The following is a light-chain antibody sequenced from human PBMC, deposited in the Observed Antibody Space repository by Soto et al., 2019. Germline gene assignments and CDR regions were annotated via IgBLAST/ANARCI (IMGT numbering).Light chain of an antibody. CDR2: DTT. V-gene: IGLV7-46*01. CDR3: LLSYGSPEV. Sequence: QAVVTQEPSLTVSPGGTVTLTCGSSTGPVTRAHYPYWVQQKPGQVPRTLIYDTTNKHSWTPARFSASLLGGKAALTLSGAQPEDEADYYCLLSYGSPEVFGTGTKLTVL. CDR1: TGPVTRAHY. J-gene: IGLJ1*01.